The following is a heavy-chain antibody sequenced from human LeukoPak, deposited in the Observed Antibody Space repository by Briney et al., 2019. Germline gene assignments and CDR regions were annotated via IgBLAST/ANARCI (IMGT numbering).Heavy chain of an antibody. D-gene: IGHD2-2*01. CDR2: INPNSGGT. Sequence: ASVKVSCKASGYTFTGYYMHWVRQAPGQGLEGMGWINPNSGGTNYAQKFQGRVTMTRDTSISTAYMELSRLRSDDTAVFYCASLSCSSTSCYLDYWGQGTLVTVSS. V-gene: IGHV1-2*02. J-gene: IGHJ4*02. CDR3: ASLSCSSTSCYLDY. CDR1: GYTFTGYY.